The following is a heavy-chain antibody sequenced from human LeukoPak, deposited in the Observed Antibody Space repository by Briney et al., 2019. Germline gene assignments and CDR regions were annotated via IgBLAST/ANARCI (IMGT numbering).Heavy chain of an antibody. Sequence: SQTLSLTCAVSGGSISSGGYSWSWLRQPPGKGLEWLGYICHSGSTFYNPSLKSRVTISVNMSKNQFSLKLRPVDAADRAVYYCARAPPRHLLWFGEWWFDPWGQGTLVTGSS. CDR2: ICHSGST. CDR1: GGSISSGGYS. CDR3: ARAPPRHLLWFGEWWFDP. V-gene: IGHV4-30-2*01. J-gene: IGHJ5*02. D-gene: IGHD3-10*01.